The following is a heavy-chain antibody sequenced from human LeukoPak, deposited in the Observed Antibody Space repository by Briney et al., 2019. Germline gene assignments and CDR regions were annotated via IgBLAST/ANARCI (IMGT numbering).Heavy chain of an antibody. Sequence: PSETLSLTCTVSGGSISTSNYYWGWIRQPPGKGLEWIGNIFYSGSTYYSPSLKSRVTISLDTSRNQFSLKLNSVTAADTAVYYCARSSGYLFDPWGQGILVTVSS. D-gene: IGHD3-22*01. V-gene: IGHV4-39*07. CDR1: GGSISTSNYY. J-gene: IGHJ5*02. CDR3: ARSSGYLFDP. CDR2: IFYSGST.